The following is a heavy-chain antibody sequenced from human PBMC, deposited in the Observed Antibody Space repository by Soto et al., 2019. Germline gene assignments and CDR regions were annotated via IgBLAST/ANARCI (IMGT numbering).Heavy chain of an antibody. V-gene: IGHV1-8*01. Sequence: QEQLVQSGAEVKKPGASVKVSCKASGYTFTNYDINWVRQAPGQGLEWMGWMNPNSGNTDIAQKFQGRVTMTRDTSISTAYMELSSLTSDDTAVFYCAREVSFSCSGRGIYYYALDVWGQGTTVTVSS. CDR3: AREVSFSCSGRGIYYYALDV. CDR2: MNPNSGNT. D-gene: IGHD3-10*02. CDR1: GYTFTNYD. J-gene: IGHJ6*02.